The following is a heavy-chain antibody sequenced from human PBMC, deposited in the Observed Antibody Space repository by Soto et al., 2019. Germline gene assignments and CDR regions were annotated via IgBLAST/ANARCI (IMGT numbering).Heavy chain of an antibody. Sequence: SLRLSCAASGFTFSSYGMHWVRQAPGKGLEWVAVIWYDGSNEYYADSVKGRFTISRYNSKNTLYLQMNSLRAEDTAVYYCARGRSGYYTYYHYYGMDVWGQGTTVTVSS. CDR3: ARGRSGYYTYYHYYGMDV. J-gene: IGHJ6*02. D-gene: IGHD3-3*01. V-gene: IGHV3-33*01. CDR2: IWYDGSNE. CDR1: GFTFSSYG.